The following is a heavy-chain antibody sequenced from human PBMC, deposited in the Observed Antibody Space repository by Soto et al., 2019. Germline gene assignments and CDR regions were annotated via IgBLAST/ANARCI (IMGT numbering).Heavy chain of an antibody. Sequence: TSETLSLTCAVSGFSFTSNNWWTWVSQPPGQGLEWIGEIYRTGSTNYNPSLKSRVTISLDKSENQFSLKVTSLTAADTAVYYCASRDPGTSVDYWGQGTVVNVSS. CDR2: IYRTGST. CDR1: GFSFTSNNW. J-gene: IGHJ4*02. CDR3: ASRDPGTSVDY. V-gene: IGHV4-4*02. D-gene: IGHD1-7*01.